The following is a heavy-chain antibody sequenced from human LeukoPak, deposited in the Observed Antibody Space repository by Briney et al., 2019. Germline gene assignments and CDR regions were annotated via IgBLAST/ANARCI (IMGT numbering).Heavy chain of an antibody. Sequence: LTVSCKDSVDTLSGYNMSWVRQAPGQGLEWMGGIIPIFGTANYAQKCQGRVKITTDESTRTAYMDLSSLRSEDKAGYFCAGSPGGDQYQSRTELYYFDYWGQGTLVTVSS. CDR3: AGSPGGDQYQSRTELYYFDY. D-gene: IGHD2-2*01. V-gene: IGHV1-69*05. CDR1: VDTLSGYN. J-gene: IGHJ4*02. CDR2: IIPIFGTA.